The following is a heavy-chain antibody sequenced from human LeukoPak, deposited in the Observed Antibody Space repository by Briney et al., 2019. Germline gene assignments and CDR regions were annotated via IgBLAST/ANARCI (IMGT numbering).Heavy chain of an antibody. V-gene: IGHV4-38-2*02. CDR2: IYHSGST. CDR3: ARVTYSSGSFDY. Sequence: SETLSLTCTVSGYSISSGYYWGWIRQPPGKGLEWIGSIYHSGSTYYNPSLKSRVTISVDTSKNQFSLKLSSVTAAGTAVYYCARVTYSSGSFDYWGQGTLVTVSS. J-gene: IGHJ4*02. D-gene: IGHD6-19*01. CDR1: GYSISSGYY.